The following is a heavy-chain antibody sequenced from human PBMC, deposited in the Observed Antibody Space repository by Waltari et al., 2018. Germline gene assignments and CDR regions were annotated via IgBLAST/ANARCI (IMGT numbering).Heavy chain of an antibody. J-gene: IGHJ4*02. CDR2: ISGSGGRT. D-gene: IGHD6-13*01. Sequence: EVQLVESGGGLVQPGGSLRLSCAASGFTFSSYAMSWVRQAPGKGLEWVSDISGSGGRTYYADSVKGRFTISRDNSKNTLYLQMNSLRAEDTAVYYCAKDQTPLGSQQPYDYWGQGTLVTVSS. CDR1: GFTFSSYA. V-gene: IGHV3-23*04. CDR3: AKDQTPLGSQQPYDY.